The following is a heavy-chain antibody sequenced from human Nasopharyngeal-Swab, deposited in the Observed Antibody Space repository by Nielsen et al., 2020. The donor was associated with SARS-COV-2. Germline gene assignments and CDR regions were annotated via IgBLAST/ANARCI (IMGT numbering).Heavy chain of an antibody. J-gene: IGHJ6*02. D-gene: IGHD2-2*01. CDR2: ISSSGSTI. CDR1: GFTFSSYE. V-gene: IGHV3-48*03. Sequence: GGSLRLSCAASGFTFSSYEMNWVRQAPGKGLEWVSYISSSGSTIYYADSVKGRFNISRDNAKNSLYLQMNSLRAEDTAVYYCAMGGGLSSTSCYFGYCYYYGMDVWGQGTTVTVSS. CDR3: AMGGGLSSTSCYFGYCYYYGMDV.